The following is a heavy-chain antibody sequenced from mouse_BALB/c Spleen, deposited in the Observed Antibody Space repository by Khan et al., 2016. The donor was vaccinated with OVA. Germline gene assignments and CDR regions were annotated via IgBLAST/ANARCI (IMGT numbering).Heavy chain of an antibody. CDR1: GYSITSDYA. V-gene: IGHV3-2*02. Sequence: EVQLQESGPGLVKPSQSLSLTCTVTGYSITSDYAWNWIRQFPGNKLEWMGYISYSGSTRYNPSLKSRFSISRDTSKNQFFLQLNSVTTEDTATSYCAMGRTYWGQGTLVTVSA. J-gene: IGHJ3*01. CDR2: ISYSGST. CDR3: AMGRTY. D-gene: IGHD4-1*01.